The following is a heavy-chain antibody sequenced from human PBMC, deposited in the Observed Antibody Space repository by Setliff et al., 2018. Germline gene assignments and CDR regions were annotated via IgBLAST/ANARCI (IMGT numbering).Heavy chain of an antibody. V-gene: IGHV4-34*01. J-gene: IGHJ3*02. CDR2: INHSGST. Sequence: SETLSLTCAVYGGSFSGNYWSWIRQPPGKGLEWIGEINHSGSTNHNPSLKSRVTISVDTSKNQFSLNLSSVTAADTAMYYCARDYYDSRGSYAFDIWGQGTVGTVS. CDR3: ARDYYDSRGSYAFDI. D-gene: IGHD3-22*01. CDR1: GGSFSGNY.